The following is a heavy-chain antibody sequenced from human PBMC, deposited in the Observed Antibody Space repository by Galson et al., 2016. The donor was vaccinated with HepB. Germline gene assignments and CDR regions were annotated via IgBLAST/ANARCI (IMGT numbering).Heavy chain of an antibody. CDR1: GYTLSSYT. J-gene: IGHJ4*02. Sequence: SVKVSCKASGYTLSSYTMHWVRQAPGQGLEWMGWINAGDGDTRYSQRFQGRIAITRDTSANTAYIELSSLTSEDTAVYYCAKEWAKDTGRKDYWGQGTPVTV. V-gene: IGHV1-3*01. CDR2: INAGDGDT. D-gene: IGHD3-3*01. CDR3: AKEWAKDTGRKDY.